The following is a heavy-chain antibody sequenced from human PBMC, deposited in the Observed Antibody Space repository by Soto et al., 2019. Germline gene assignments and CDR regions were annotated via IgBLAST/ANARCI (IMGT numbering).Heavy chain of an antibody. D-gene: IGHD1-26*01. V-gene: IGHV3-13*01. J-gene: IGHJ5*02. CDR3: ARGSGHNWFDP. CDR1: GFTFSSYD. CDR2: IGTAGDT. Sequence: EVQLVESGGGLVQPGGSLRLSCAASGFTFSSYDMHWVRQATGKGLEWVSAIGTAGDTYYPGSVKGRFTISRENAKNSLDLQMNSLRAEDTAVYYCARGSGHNWFDPWGQGTLVTVSS.